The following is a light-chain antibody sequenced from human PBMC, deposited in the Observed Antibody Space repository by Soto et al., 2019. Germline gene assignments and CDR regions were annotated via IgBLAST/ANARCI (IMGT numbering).Light chain of an antibody. CDR1: SSDVGAYNF. CDR2: QVS. J-gene: IGLJ1*01. V-gene: IGLV2-8*01. CDR3: SSSAVNSFYV. Sequence: QSALTQPPSASGSPGQSVTISCTGTSSDVGAYNFVSWYQQHPGKAPKLMIYQVSKRPSGVPDRFSASKSGNTASLTVSGLPAEDEADYYCSSSAVNSFYVFGTGTKLTVL.